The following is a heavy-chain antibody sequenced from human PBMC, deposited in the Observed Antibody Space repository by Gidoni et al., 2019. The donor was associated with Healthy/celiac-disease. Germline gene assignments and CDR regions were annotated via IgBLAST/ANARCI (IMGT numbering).Heavy chain of an antibody. CDR2: ILYDGSNK. V-gene: IGHV3-30*18. CDR3: AKDQGNSAPGA. Sequence: QVQLVESGGGVVQPGRSLRLSCAASGFTFSSYGMHWVRQAPGKGLEWVAVILYDGSNKYYADSVKGRVTISRDNSKNTLYLQMNSLRAEDTAVYYCAKDQGNSAPGAWGQGTLVTVSS. CDR1: GFTFSSYG. D-gene: IGHD1-7*01. J-gene: IGHJ5*02.